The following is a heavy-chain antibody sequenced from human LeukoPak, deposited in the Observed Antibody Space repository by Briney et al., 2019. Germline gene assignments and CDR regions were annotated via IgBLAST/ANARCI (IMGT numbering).Heavy chain of an antibody. CDR2: INTDGSTT. CDR3: ARDYCSSTSCLLDY. Sequence: PGRSLRLSCAASGFTFSSYWMHWVRQAPGKGLVWVSRINTDGSTTSYADSVKGRFTISRDNAKNTLYLQMGSLRAEDMAVYYCARDYCSSTSCLLDYWGQGTLVTVSS. D-gene: IGHD2-2*01. V-gene: IGHV3-74*01. J-gene: IGHJ4*02. CDR1: GFTFSSYW.